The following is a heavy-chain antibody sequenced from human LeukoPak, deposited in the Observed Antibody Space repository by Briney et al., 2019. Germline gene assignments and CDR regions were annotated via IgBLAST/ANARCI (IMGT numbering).Heavy chain of an antibody. Sequence: PSETLSLTCTVSGGPMSSHYWSWFRQPPREGLECIGYIYYSGSATYNPSLKRRLTISVDTSKNQFSLKLTSVTAADTAVYYCARGGWYQDYWGQGTLVTVSS. V-gene: IGHV4-59*08. CDR1: GGPMSSHY. J-gene: IGHJ4*02. CDR3: ARGGWYQDY. CDR2: IYYSGSA. D-gene: IGHD6-19*01.